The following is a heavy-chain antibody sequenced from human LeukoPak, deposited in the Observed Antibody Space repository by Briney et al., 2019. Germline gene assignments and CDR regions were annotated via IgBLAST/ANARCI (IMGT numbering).Heavy chain of an antibody. CDR3: ARTQSYFDSFGYYHFDQ. Sequence: PGGSLRLSCAASGFTFNSYGMHWVRQAPGKWLEWVAVISSDEANKYYADSVKGRLSISRDNSKNTLYLQMNSLRAEDTAVFYCARTQSYFDSFGYYHFDQWGQGTLVTVSS. CDR1: GFTFNSYG. V-gene: IGHV3-30*01. CDR2: ISSDEANK. J-gene: IGHJ4*02. D-gene: IGHD3-22*01.